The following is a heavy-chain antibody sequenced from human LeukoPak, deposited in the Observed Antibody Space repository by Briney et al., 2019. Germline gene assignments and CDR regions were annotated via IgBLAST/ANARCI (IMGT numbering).Heavy chain of an antibody. CDR3: ARNTSSSPWFDP. J-gene: IGHJ5*02. Sequence: SETLSLTCIVSGGSVSSPYSYWGWIRQPPGKGLEWIGNVYYIGTTSYNSSLQSRVTISVDTSKNRFSLEMSSVIAADTAVYYCARNTSSSPWFDPWGQGTLVTVSS. CDR2: VYYIGTT. V-gene: IGHV4-61*01. CDR1: GGSVSSPYSY. D-gene: IGHD6-6*01.